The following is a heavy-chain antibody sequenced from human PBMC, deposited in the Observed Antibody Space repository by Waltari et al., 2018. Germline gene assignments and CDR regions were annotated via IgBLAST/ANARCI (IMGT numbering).Heavy chain of an antibody. V-gene: IGHV3-30*18. CDR2: ISYDGRNK. CDR3: AKGYGPDGPPAADY. J-gene: IGHJ4*02. Sequence: QVQLVESGGGVVQPGRSLRLSCAASGFTFSSYGMHWVRQAPGKGLGWGGVISYDGRNKYYADSVKGRFTISRDNSKNTLYLQMNSLRAEDTAVYYCAKGYGPDGPPAADYWGQGTLVTVSS. D-gene: IGHD5-18*01. CDR1: GFTFSSYG.